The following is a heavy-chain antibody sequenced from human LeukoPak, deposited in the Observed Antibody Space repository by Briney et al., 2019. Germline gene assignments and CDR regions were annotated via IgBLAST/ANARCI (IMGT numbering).Heavy chain of an antibody. Sequence: GGSLRLSCAASGFTFSDYYMSWTRQAPGKGLEWVSYISGSGIAIYLADSVKGRFSISRDNAKNSLYLQMNSLRAEDTAVYYCARFEEKATVFDYWGQGTLVTVSS. D-gene: IGHD5-24*01. CDR1: GFTFSDYY. CDR2: ISGSGIAI. J-gene: IGHJ4*02. CDR3: ARFEEKATVFDY. V-gene: IGHV3-11*04.